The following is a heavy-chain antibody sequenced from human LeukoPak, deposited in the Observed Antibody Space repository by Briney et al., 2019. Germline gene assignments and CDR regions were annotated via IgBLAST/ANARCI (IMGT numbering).Heavy chain of an antibody. Sequence: PGGSLRLSCAASGFTFSTYAISWVRQAPGKGLEWVANIKEDGSEKNYVDSVKGRFTISRDNAKNSLYLQMNSLRAEDTAVYYCARERLRTASAFDYWGQGTLVTVSS. D-gene: IGHD3-16*01. J-gene: IGHJ4*02. CDR1: GFTFSTYA. CDR2: IKEDGSEK. CDR3: ARERLRTASAFDY. V-gene: IGHV3-7*03.